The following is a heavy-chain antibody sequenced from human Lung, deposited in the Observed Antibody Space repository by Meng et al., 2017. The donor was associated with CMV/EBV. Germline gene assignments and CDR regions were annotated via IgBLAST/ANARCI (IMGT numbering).Heavy chain of an antibody. CDR1: GFTFGTYG. D-gene: IGHD4-17*01. V-gene: IGHV3-23*03. J-gene: IGHJ5*02. CDR3: AKNPVDYADP. Sequence: ESLKISCAASGFTFGTYGMSWVRQAPGKGLEWVAVIYLGDRSTWYGDFVKGRFSIYTDDSKSTVYLQMNSLRAEDTALYYCAKNPVDYADPWGQGTMVTVS. CDR2: IYLGDRST.